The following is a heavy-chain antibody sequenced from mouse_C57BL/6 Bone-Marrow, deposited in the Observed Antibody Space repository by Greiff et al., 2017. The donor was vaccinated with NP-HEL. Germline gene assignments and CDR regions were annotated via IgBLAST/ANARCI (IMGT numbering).Heavy chain of an antibody. Sequence: DVQLQESGGDLVKPGGSLKLSCAASGFTFSSYGMSWVRQTPDKRLEWVATISSGGSYTYYPDSVKGRFTISRDNAKNTLYLQMSSLTSEDTAMYYCARDYYGSSYGGYWGQGTTLTVSS. CDR2: ISSGGSYT. CDR3: ARDYYGSSYGGY. D-gene: IGHD1-1*01. V-gene: IGHV5-6*01. CDR1: GFTFSSYG. J-gene: IGHJ2*01.